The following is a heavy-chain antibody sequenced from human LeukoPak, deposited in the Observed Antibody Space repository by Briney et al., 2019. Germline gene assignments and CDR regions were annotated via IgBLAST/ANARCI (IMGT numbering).Heavy chain of an antibody. CDR3: ARFTMFGWFDP. Sequence: ASVTVSCKASGYTFTSYYMHWVRQAPGQGLEWMGIINPSGGSTSYAQKFQGRVTMTRDTSTSTVYMELSSLRSEDTAVYYCARFTMFGWFDPWGQGTLVTVSS. D-gene: IGHD3-10*02. CDR1: GYTFTSYY. V-gene: IGHV1-46*01. J-gene: IGHJ5*02. CDR2: INPSGGST.